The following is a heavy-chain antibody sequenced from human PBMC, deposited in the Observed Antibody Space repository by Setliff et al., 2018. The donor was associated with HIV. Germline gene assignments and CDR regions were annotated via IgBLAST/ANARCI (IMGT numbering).Heavy chain of an antibody. CDR2: IYTSGST. D-gene: IGHD5-18*01. CDR3: ARGSVSVDTAMVDDY. CDR1: GGSISSGSYY. V-gene: IGHV4-61*02. J-gene: IGHJ4*02. Sequence: PSETLSLTCTVSGGSISSGSYYWSWIRQPAGKGLEWIGRIYTSGSTNYNPSLKSRVTISVDTSKNQFSLKLSSVTAADTAVYYYARGSVSVDTAMVDDYWGQGTLVTVSS.